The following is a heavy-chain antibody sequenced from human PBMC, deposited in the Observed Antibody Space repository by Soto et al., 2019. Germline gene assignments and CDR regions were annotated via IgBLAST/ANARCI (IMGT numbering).Heavy chain of an antibody. CDR2: INHSGST. CDR3: ASSSVDGTVFDC. V-gene: IGHV4-34*01. D-gene: IGHD1-1*01. J-gene: IGHJ4*02. CDR1: CCYFIGYY. Sequence: SETLSLTCSVYCCYFIGYYWRWIRPPPGKGLEWIGEINHSGSTKYNPSLKSRVTISVDTSKNQFSLKLSSGTAADTAVYYCASSSVDGTVFDCWGQGTLVTVSA.